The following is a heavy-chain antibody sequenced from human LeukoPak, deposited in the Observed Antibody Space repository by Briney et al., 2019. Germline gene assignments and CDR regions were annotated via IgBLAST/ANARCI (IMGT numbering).Heavy chain of an antibody. CDR2: ISDSGGST. D-gene: IGHD6-19*01. Sequence: GGSLRLSCAASGFTFSSYAMTWVRQAPGKGLEWVSGISDSGGSTYYADSVKGRFTISRDNSKNTVYLQMDSLRAEDTAVYYCAKDGIAVAGSSAWYWGQGTQVTVSS. J-gene: IGHJ4*02. V-gene: IGHV3-23*01. CDR3: AKDGIAVAGSSAWY. CDR1: GFTFSSYA.